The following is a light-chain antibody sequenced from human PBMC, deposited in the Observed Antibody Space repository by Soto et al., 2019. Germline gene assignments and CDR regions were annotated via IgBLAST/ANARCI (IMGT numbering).Light chain of an antibody. CDR2: EVS. CDR3: SSYTSSSTWVV. J-gene: IGLJ2*01. Sequence: QSALTQPPSVSGSPGQSVTISCTGTSSDVGSYNRVSWYQQPPGTAPKLMIYEVSNRPSGVPERFSGSKSGNTASLTISGLQAEDEADYYCSSYTSSSTWVVFGGGTKLTVL. CDR1: SSDVGSYNR. V-gene: IGLV2-18*02.